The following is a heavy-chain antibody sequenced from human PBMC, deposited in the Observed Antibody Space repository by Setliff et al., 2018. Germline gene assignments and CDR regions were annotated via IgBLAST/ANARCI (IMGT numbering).Heavy chain of an antibody. Sequence: ASVKVSCKASGYTLTNYYMHWVRQAPGQGLEWMGIINPSGGLTRYAQKFQGRVTMTRDTSTSTVYMEVSSLRSVDTAVYYCARDRYYNSWSGTSITAPHDAFDIWGQGTMVTVSS. D-gene: IGHD3-3*01. CDR3: ARDRYYNSWSGTSITAPHDAFDI. CDR2: INPSGGLT. J-gene: IGHJ3*02. CDR1: GYTLTNYY. V-gene: IGHV1-46*03.